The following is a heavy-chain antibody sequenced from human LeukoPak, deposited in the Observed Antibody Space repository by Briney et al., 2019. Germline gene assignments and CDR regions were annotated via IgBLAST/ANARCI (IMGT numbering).Heavy chain of an antibody. V-gene: IGHV3-23*01. CDR3: GLRYGDFFDF. CDR2: ISRTGTYR. J-gene: IGHJ4*02. CDR1: GFIFSNYD. D-gene: IGHD2-2*02. Sequence: GGSLRLSCAASGFIFSNYDMTWVRQGPGKRLEYVSSISRTGTYRFYTDSVKGRFTISRDNSKSTMFLQMNSLRAEDTAEYYCGLRYGDFFDFRGQGTLVTVAA.